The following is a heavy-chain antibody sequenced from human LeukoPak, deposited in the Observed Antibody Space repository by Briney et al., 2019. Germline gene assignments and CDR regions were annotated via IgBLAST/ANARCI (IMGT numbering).Heavy chain of an antibody. J-gene: IGHJ4*02. CDR1: GFTFTSSY. CDR2: IYPSGGST. Sequence: ASVKVSCKASGFTFTSSYIHWVRQAPGQGLEWMGIIYPSGGSTTYAQKFQGRVTMTRDTSTSTVYMELSSLRSEDTAVYYCAREYSYSSSSFDYWGQGTLVTVSS. V-gene: IGHV1-46*01. D-gene: IGHD6-13*01. CDR3: AREYSYSSSSFDY.